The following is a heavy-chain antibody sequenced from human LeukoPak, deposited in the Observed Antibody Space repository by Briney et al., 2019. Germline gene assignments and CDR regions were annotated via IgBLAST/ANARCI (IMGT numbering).Heavy chain of an antibody. CDR3: ARDYYDSSGYYGPFDY. J-gene: IGHJ4*02. D-gene: IGHD3-22*01. Sequence: ASVKVSCKASGYTFTSYGISWVRQAPGQGLEWMGWLSPYNDNTNYAQKLQGRVTMTTDTSTSTAYMELRSLRSDDTAVYYCARDYYDSSGYYGPFDYWGQGTLVTVSS. CDR1: GYTFTSYG. V-gene: IGHV1-18*01. CDR2: LSPYNDNT.